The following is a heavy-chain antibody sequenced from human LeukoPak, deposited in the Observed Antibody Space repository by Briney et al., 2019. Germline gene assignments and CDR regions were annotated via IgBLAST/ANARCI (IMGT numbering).Heavy chain of an antibody. D-gene: IGHD2-2*01. Sequence: PGGSLRLSCAASGFTFSSYWMSWVRQAPGKGLEWVANIKQDGSEKYYVDSVKGRFTIPRDNAKNSLYLQMNSLRAEDTAVYYCARALGYCSSTSCQSDYYYYGMDVWGQGTTVTVSS. CDR1: GFTFSSYW. V-gene: IGHV3-7*01. CDR3: ARALGYCSSTSCQSDYYYYGMDV. J-gene: IGHJ6*02. CDR2: IKQDGSEK.